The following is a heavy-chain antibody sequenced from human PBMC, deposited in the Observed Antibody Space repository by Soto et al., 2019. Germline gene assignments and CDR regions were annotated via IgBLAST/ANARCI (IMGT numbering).Heavy chain of an antibody. CDR1: GGSVSSGSYY. V-gene: IGHV4-61*01. J-gene: IGHJ4*02. Sequence: KASETLSLTCTVSGGSVSSGSYYWSWIRQPPGKGLEWIGYIYYSGSTNYNPSLKSRVTISVDTSKNQFSLKLSSVTAADTAVYYCARSGVVSLQYGVDYWGQGTLVTVSS. D-gene: IGHD3-3*01. CDR2: IYYSGST. CDR3: ARSGVVSLQYGVDY.